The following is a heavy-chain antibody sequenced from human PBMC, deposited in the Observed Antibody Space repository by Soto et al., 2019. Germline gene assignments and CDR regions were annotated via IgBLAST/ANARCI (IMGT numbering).Heavy chain of an antibody. CDR2: IYSTGST. Sequence: SETLSLTCTVSGGSINSHYWTWIRQPAGKGLEWIGRIYSTGSTNYNPSLESRVTMSVDTSKNQFSLKLRSVTAADTAVYFCAREKDYYFNAMDVWGKGTTVTVSS. V-gene: IGHV4-4*07. CDR1: GGSINSHY. CDR3: AREKDYYFNAMDV. J-gene: IGHJ6*04.